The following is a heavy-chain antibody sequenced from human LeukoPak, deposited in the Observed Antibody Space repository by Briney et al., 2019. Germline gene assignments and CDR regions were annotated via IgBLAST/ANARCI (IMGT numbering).Heavy chain of an antibody. J-gene: IGHJ4*02. CDR2: ISSRSDAI. V-gene: IGHV3-48*01. D-gene: IGHD2-15*01. CDR1: RFTFSNYW. CDR3: AREDPGRIAADC. Sequence: GGSLRLSCAASRFTFSNYWVTWVRQAPGKGLEWVSYISSRSDAIYYADSVKGRFTISRDNAKNSLFLQMNSLRAEDTAIYYCAREDPGRIAADCWGQGTLVTVSS.